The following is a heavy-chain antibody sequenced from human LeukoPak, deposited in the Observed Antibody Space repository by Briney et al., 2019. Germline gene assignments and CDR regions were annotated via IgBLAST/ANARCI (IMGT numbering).Heavy chain of an antibody. CDR2: ISGSGGST. Sequence: GGSLRLSCAASGFTFSSYAMSWVRQAPGKGLEWVSAISGSGGSTYYADSVKGRFSISRDNSKNTLYLQMNSLRAEDTAVYYCAKAFSPGIAVAGKYFQHWGQSTLVTVSS. J-gene: IGHJ1*01. CDR1: GFTFSSYA. V-gene: IGHV3-23*01. CDR3: AKAFSPGIAVAGKYFQH. D-gene: IGHD6-19*01.